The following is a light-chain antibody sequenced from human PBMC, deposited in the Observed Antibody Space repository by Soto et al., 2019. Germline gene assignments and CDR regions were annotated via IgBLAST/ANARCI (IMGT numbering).Light chain of an antibody. CDR1: QTVSSF. J-gene: IGKJ1*01. V-gene: IGKV3-20*01. Sequence: EVGLSQSPGTLSLSPGERATLYCRASQTVSSFLAWYQQKRGQSPRLLIYGASGRATGIPDRFSGSGSGTDFTLTISSLEPEDFAVYYCQQYGSAPRTFGQGTKVDIK. CDR2: GAS. CDR3: QQYGSAPRT.